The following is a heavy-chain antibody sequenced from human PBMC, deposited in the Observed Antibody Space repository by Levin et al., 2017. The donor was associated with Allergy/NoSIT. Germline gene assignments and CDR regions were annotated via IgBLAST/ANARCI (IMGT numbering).Heavy chain of an antibody. J-gene: IGHJ4*02. Sequence: PSETLSLTCTVSGGSMSPYHWGWVRQPPGKGLEWIAYIYYTGRNGNYNPSLTSRAIISIDSSKNLFSLKVRSVTAADTALYYCARYIQIGARWYFDYWGQGILVTVSS. CDR1: GGSMSPYH. CDR3: ARYIQIGARWYFDY. CDR2: IYYTGRNG. V-gene: IGHV4-59*01. D-gene: IGHD4/OR15-4a*01.